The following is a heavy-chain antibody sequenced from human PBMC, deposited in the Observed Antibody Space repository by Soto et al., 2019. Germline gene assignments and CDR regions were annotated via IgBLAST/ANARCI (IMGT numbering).Heavy chain of an antibody. Sequence: ASVKVSCKVSGYSLTELSIHWVRQAPEKGLEWMGSFDPEEGQTINKQKFQDRVTMTGDTSSDTGYMELSNLRSEDTAIYYGVGRLTSIYNYFDSWGQGTQVTVSS. J-gene: IGHJ4*02. CDR2: FDPEEGQT. D-gene: IGHD2-8*01. CDR3: VGRLTSIYNYFDS. V-gene: IGHV1-24*01. CDR1: GYSLTELS.